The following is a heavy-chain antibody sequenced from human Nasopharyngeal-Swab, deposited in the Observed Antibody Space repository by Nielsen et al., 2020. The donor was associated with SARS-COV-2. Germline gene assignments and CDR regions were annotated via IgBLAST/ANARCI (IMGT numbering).Heavy chain of an antibody. J-gene: IGHJ4*02. Sequence: PGKGLEWIGEINHSGSTNYNPSLKSRVTISVDTSKNQISLKLSSVTAADTAVYYCARGQGPRHYYDSSGYYYDVLGRGYYFDYWGQGTLVTVSS. CDR3: ARGQGPRHYYDSSGYYYDVLGRGYYFDY. V-gene: IGHV4-34*01. CDR2: INHSGST. D-gene: IGHD3-22*01.